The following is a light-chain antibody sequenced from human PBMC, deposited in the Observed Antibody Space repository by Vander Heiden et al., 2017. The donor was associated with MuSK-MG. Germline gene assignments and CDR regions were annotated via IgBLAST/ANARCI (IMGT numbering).Light chain of an antibody. V-gene: IGKV3-11*01. CDR3: QQRSDWIT. CDR2: ETS. CDR1: QSVGRY. J-gene: IGKJ5*01. Sequence: EIVLTQSPATLSLSPGERATLSCRASQSVGRYLDWYQQKPGQAPRLLIYETSNRAYGVPDRFSGSGSGTAFTLTSSSLEPEDFAVYYCQQRSDWITFGQGTRLEIK.